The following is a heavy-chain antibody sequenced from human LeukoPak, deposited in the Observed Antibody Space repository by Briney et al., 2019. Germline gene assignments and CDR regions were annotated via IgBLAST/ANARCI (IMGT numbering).Heavy chain of an antibody. CDR1: AFSLSAYN. CDR2: ISSSSSTI. J-gene: IGHJ4*02. CDR3: PRGEYSSSQYYFDY. V-gene: IGHV3-48*01. D-gene: IGHD6-6*01. Sequence: GGSLRLSCAASAFSLSAYNMNWVRQAPGKGLEWVSYISSSSSTIYYADSVKGRFTISRDNAKNSLYLQMNSLRAEDTAVYYCPRGEYSSSQYYFDYWGQGTLVTVSS.